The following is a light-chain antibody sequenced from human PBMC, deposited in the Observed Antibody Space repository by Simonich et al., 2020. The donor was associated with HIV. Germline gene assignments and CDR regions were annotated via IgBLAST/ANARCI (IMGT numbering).Light chain of an antibody. CDR1: QGISNS. CDR2: AAS. V-gene: IGKV1-NL1*01. Sequence: DIQMTQSPSSLSASVRDRVTITCRANQGISNSLAWYQQKPAKAPTLLLYAASRLESGVPSRFSGSGSGTEYTLTISNLQPEDFATYYCQQYYTIPRTFGQGTKVEIK. CDR3: QQYYTIPRT. J-gene: IGKJ1*01.